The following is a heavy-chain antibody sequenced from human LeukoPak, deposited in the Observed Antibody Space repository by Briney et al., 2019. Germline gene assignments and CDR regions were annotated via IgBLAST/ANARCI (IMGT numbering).Heavy chain of an antibody. J-gene: IGHJ4*02. CDR1: GGSISSSSYY. CDR2: IYYSGST. D-gene: IGHD3-9*01. Sequence: PSETLSLTCTVSGGSISSSSYYWGWIRQPPGKGLEWIGSIYYSGSTYYNPSLKSRVTISVDTSKNQFSLKLSPVTAADTAVYYCARGKYFDWLFLDYWGQGTLVTVSS. CDR3: ARGKYFDWLFLDY. V-gene: IGHV4-39*01.